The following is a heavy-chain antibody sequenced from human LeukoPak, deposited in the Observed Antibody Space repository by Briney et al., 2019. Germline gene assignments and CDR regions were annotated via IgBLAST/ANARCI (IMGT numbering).Heavy chain of an antibody. V-gene: IGHV3-21*01. D-gene: IGHD3-16*02. CDR2: ISSSRSYI. CDR1: GFTFSSYS. CDR3: ARYYYEYVWGSYRLFDY. J-gene: IGHJ4*02. Sequence: KPGGSLRLSCAASGFTFSSYSMNWVRQAAGKGLEWVSSISSSRSYIYYADSVKHRFNISRDNAKNSLYLQMNLLRADTTAVYYSARYYYEYVWGSYRLFDYWGQGTLVTVSS.